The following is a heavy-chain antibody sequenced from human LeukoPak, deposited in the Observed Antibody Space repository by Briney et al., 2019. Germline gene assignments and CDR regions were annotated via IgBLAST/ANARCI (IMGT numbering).Heavy chain of an antibody. CDR3: ARMRDSNVGNYFDY. Sequence: ASVKVSCKASGYTFTTYGISWVRQAPGQGLEWMGWLSTYSGHTNYAQKLQGRVTITTDTSTSTAYMELGSLRSDDSAVYYCARMRDSNVGNYFDYWGQGTLVTVSS. V-gene: IGHV1-18*01. J-gene: IGHJ4*02. CDR2: LSTYSGHT. CDR1: GYTFTTYG. D-gene: IGHD7-27*01.